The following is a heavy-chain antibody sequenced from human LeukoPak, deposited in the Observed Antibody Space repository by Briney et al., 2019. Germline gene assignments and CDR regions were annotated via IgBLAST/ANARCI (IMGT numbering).Heavy chain of an antibody. J-gene: IGHJ4*02. D-gene: IGHD3-22*01. CDR2: INTNTGNP. Sequence: ASVKVSCKASGYTFTSYAMNWVRQAPGQGLEWMGWINTNTGNPTYAQGFTGQFVFSLDTSVSTAYLQISSLKAEDTAVYYCARGQRPYYYDSHPTFDYWGQGTLVTVSS. CDR3: ARGQRPYYYDSHPTFDY. V-gene: IGHV7-4-1*02. CDR1: GYTFTSYA.